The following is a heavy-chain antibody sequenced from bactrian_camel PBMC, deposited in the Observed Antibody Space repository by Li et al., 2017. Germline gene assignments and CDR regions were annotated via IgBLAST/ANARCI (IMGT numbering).Heavy chain of an antibody. J-gene: IGHJ6*01. CDR1: GCAGNCNS. Sequence: HVQLVESGGGSVQVGGSLRLSCEASGCAGNCNSMGWFRLVPGKEREGVAGINTAGGLYYADSVKGRFTISRDNSKNTVYLQMNSLRPEDSAMYYCAADMEGWGCSANDAVWGYWGQGTQVTVS. V-gene: IGHV3S53*01. CDR2: INTAGGL. CDR3: AADMEGWGCSANDAVWGY. D-gene: IGHD5*01.